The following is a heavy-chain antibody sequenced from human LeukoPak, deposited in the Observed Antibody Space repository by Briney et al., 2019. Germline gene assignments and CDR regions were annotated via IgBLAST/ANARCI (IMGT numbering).Heavy chain of an antibody. D-gene: IGHD3-10*01. CDR3: ARSPLALYGSGNNYYYYGMDV. J-gene: IGHJ6*02. Sequence: GASVKVSCKASGYTFTSYGISWVRQAPGQGLEWMGWISAYNGNTNYAQKLQGRVTMTTDTSTSTAYMELRSLRSDDTAVYYCARSPLALYGSGNNYYYYGMDVWGQGTTVTVSS. V-gene: IGHV1-18*01. CDR2: ISAYNGNT. CDR1: GYTFTSYG.